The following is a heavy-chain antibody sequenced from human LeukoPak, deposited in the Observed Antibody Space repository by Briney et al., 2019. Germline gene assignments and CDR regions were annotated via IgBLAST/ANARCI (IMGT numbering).Heavy chain of an antibody. V-gene: IGHV3-30-3*01. J-gene: IGHJ4*02. D-gene: IGHD6-19*01. Sequence: GGSLRLSWAASGXTFSSYAMHWVRQAPGKGLEWAAVISYDGSSKYFADSVKGRFTISRDTSKNTLYLQMNSLRAEDTAVYYCARANRPFHSSGWYKDYWGQGTLVTVSS. CDR3: ARANRPFHSSGWYKDY. CDR2: ISYDGSSK. CDR1: GXTFSSYA.